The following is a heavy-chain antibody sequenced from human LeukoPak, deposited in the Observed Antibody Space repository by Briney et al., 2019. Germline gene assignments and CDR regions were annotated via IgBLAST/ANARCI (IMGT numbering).Heavy chain of an antibody. Sequence: PGGSLRLSCAASGFTFSSYAMSWVRQAPGEGLEWVSAISGSGGRTYYADSVKGRFTISRDNSKNTLYLQMNSLRADDTAVYYCAKGNGDQGIHPDYWGQGTQVTVSS. V-gene: IGHV3-23*01. CDR1: GFTFSSYA. D-gene: IGHD4-17*01. J-gene: IGHJ4*02. CDR3: AKGNGDQGIHPDY. CDR2: ISGSGGRT.